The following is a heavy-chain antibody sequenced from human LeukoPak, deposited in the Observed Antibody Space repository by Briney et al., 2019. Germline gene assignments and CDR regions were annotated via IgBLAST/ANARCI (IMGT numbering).Heavy chain of an antibody. CDR1: GGSISDGAYY. V-gene: IGHV4-34*01. D-gene: IGHD3-10*01. J-gene: IGHJ3*02. Sequence: PSETLSLTCTVSGGSISDGAYYWSWIRQPPGKGLEWIGEINHSGSTNYNPSLKSRVTISVDTSKNQFSLKLSSVTAADTAVYYCARGGGYMVRGSHDIWGQGTMVTVSS. CDR2: INHSGST. CDR3: ARGGGYMVRGSHDI.